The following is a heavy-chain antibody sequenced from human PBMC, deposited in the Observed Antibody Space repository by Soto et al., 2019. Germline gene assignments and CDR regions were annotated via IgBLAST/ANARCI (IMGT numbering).Heavy chain of an antibody. J-gene: IGHJ4*02. Sequence: ASVKVSCKASGGTFSSYATSWVRQAPGQGLEWMGGIIPIFGTANYAQKFQGRVTITADESTSTAYMELSSLRSEDTAVYYCARGTRERQWLACFWGQGTLVTVSS. CDR1: GGTFSSYA. CDR3: ARGTRERQWLACF. V-gene: IGHV1-69*13. CDR2: IIPIFGTA. D-gene: IGHD6-19*01.